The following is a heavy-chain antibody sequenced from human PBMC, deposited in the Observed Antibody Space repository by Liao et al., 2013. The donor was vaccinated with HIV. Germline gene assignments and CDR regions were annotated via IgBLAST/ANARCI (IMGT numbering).Heavy chain of an antibody. CDR1: GGSFSGYY. V-gene: IGHV4-34*01. CDR2: INHSGST. J-gene: IGHJ6*03. CDR3: ARDSGYDYDYYYYMDV. Sequence: QVQLQQWGAGLLKPSETLSLTCAVYGGSFSGYYWSWIRQPPGKGLEWIGEINHSGSTNYNPSLKSRVTISVDTSKNQFSLKLSSVTAADTAVYYCARDSGYDYDYYYYMDVWGKGTTVTVSS. D-gene: IGHD5-12*01.